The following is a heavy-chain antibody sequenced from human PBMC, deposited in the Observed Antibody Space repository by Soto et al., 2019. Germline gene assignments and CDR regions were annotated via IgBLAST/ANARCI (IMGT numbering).Heavy chain of an antibody. CDR3: AKDGSGYSYARSFSY. Sequence: SLRLSCAASGFTFSSYAMSLVRQAPGKGLEWVSAISGSGGSTYYADSVKGRFTISRDNSKNTLYLQMNSLRAEDTAVYYCAKDGSGYSYARSFSYWGQGTLVTVSS. CDR2: ISGSGGST. J-gene: IGHJ4*02. CDR1: GFTFSSYA. V-gene: IGHV3-23*01. D-gene: IGHD5-18*01.